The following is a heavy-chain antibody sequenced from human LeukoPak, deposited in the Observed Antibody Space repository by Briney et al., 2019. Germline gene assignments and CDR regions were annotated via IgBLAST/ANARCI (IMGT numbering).Heavy chain of an antibody. CDR2: INHSGST. J-gene: IGHJ5*02. CDR1: GGSFSGYY. V-gene: IGHV4-34*01. Sequence: SETLSLTCAVYGGSFSGYYWSWIRQPPGKGLEWIGEINHSGSTNYNPSLKSRVTISVDTSKNQFSLKLSSVTAADTAVYYCASRLLWFGELVNWFDPWGQGTLVTVSS. D-gene: IGHD3-10*01. CDR3: ASRLLWFGELVNWFDP.